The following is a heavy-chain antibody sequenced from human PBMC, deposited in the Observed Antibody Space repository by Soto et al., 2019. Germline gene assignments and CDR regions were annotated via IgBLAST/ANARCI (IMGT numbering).Heavy chain of an antibody. V-gene: IGHV3-48*02. CDR3: ERVGLGDGYYGMDV. CDR1: GFTFSSYA. D-gene: IGHD3-10*01. CDR2: ISSSSSTI. J-gene: IGHJ6*02. Sequence: EVQLVESGGGLVQPGGSLRLSCAASGFTFSSYAMNWVRQAPGKGLEWVSYISSSSSTIYYADSVKGRFTISRDNAKNSLYLQMNSLRDEDTAVYYCERVGLGDGYYGMDVWGQGTTVTVSS.